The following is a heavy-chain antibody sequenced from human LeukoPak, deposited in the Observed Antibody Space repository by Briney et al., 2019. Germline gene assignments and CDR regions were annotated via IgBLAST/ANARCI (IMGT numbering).Heavy chain of an antibody. D-gene: IGHD3-10*01. CDR3: ARSPRGDYTDY. CDR1: GCTFTNYG. CDR2: ISGYNGNT. Sequence: GASVKVSCKASGCTFTNYGISWVRQAPGQGLEWMGWISGYNGNTNYAQKLQGRVTMTTDTSTSTAYMELRSLRSDDTAVYYCARSPRGDYTDYWGQGTLVTVSS. J-gene: IGHJ4*02. V-gene: IGHV1-18*01.